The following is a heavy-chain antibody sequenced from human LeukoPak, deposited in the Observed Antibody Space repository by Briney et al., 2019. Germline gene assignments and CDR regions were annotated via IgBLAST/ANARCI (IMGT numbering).Heavy chain of an antibody. CDR3: ATRGWLVRGVDY. J-gene: IGHJ4*02. V-gene: IGHV3-23*01. D-gene: IGHD6-19*01. CDR2: ISGSGDST. CDR1: GFTFSSYA. Sequence: GGSLRLSCAASGFTFSSYAMSWVRQAPGKGLEWVSAISGSGDSTYYADSVKGRFTISRDNSKNTLYLQMNSLRAEDTAVYYCATRGWLVRGVDYWGQGTLVTVSS.